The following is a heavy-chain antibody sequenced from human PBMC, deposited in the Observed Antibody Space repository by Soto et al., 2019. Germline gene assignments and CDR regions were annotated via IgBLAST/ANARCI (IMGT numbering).Heavy chain of an antibody. J-gene: IGHJ4*02. Sequence: GGSLRLSCAASGFTFSSYAMSWVRQAPGKGLEWVSAISGSGGSTYYADSVKGRFTISRDNAKNTLYLQMNSLGVEDTALYYCSYDTFGDKDFWGQGTPVTVSS. V-gene: IGHV3-23*01. D-gene: IGHD3-9*01. CDR1: GFTFSSYA. CDR3: SYDTFGDKDF. CDR2: ISGSGGST.